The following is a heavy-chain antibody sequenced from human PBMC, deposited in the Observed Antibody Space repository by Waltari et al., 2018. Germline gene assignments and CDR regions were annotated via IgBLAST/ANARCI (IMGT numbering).Heavy chain of an antibody. V-gene: IGHV3-21*01. CDR1: GFTFGTYS. D-gene: IGHD1-1*01. J-gene: IGHJ4*02. CDR2: ISPDSSYI. CDR3: ARVSGRLERYSDLDY. Sequence: EVQLLESGGGLVTPGGSLRRSCEASGFTFGTYSLNWVRQAPGKGLEWVSSISPDSSYIYYAVSVKGRFTISRDNAKNSLYVQMSILRAEDTAVYYCARVSGRLERYSDLDYWGQGTLVTVSS.